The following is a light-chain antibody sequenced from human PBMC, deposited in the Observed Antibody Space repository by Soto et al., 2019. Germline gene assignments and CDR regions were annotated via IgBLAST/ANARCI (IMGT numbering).Light chain of an antibody. CDR3: QQCNSPPYT. J-gene: IGKJ2*01. Sequence: DIQMTQSPSSLSASVGDRVTITCQASQSISNYLNWYQQKPGKAPKLLIYDASILETGVPSRFSGSGSGADFTFISSSLHADVIATYYCQQCNSPPYTFGQGTKLEIK. V-gene: IGKV1-33*01. CDR2: DAS. CDR1: QSISNY.